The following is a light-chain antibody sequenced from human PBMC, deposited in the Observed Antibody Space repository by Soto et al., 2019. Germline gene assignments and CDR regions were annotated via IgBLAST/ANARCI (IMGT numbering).Light chain of an antibody. J-gene: IGLJ3*02. CDR2: GNS. CDR1: SSNIGAGYD. Sequence: QPVLTQPPSVSGAPGQRVTISRTGSSSNIGAGYDVHWYQQLPGTAPKLLIYGNSNRSSGVPDRFSGSKSGTSASLAITGLQSDDEADYYCQSYDSSLSGWVFGGGTKLTVL. V-gene: IGLV1-40*01. CDR3: QSYDSSLSGWV.